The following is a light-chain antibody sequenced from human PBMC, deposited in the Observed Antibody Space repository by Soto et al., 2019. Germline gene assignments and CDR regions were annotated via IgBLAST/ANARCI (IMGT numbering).Light chain of an antibody. V-gene: IGKV1-39*01. CDR1: QSLSNY. Sequence: DIQMTQSPSSLSASVGDRVTITCRASQSLSNYLNWFQQKPGNPPKLLIYAASTLQGGVPSRFSGRGSGTDFTLTISSLQPEDFAPYYCQQTYSSPETFGQGTKVEI. J-gene: IGKJ1*01. CDR3: QQTYSSPET. CDR2: AAS.